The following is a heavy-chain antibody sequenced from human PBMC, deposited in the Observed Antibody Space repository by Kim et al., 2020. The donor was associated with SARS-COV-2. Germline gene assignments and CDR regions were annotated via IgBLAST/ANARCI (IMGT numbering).Heavy chain of an antibody. CDR3: AKGSSNSLKYYYGLDV. D-gene: IGHD6-13*01. Sequence: SGKGRFTISRDNAKNSLYLQMNSLRAEDTALYYCAKGSSNSLKYYYGLDVWGQGTTVTVSS. V-gene: IGHV3-9*01. J-gene: IGHJ6*02.